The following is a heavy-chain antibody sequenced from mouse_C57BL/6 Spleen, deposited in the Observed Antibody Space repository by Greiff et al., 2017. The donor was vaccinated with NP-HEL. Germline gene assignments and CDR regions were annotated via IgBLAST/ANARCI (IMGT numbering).Heavy chain of an antibody. CDR3: ARPGLGGFDY. V-gene: IGHV1-50*01. J-gene: IGHJ2*01. Sequence: VQLQQPGAELVKPGASVKLSCKASGYTFTSYWMQWVKQRPGQGLEWIGEIDPSDSYTNYNQKFKGKATLTVDTSSSTAYMQLSSLTSEDSAVYYCARPGLGGFDYWGQGTTLTVSS. CDR1: GYTFTSYW. D-gene: IGHD4-1*01. CDR2: IDPSDSYT.